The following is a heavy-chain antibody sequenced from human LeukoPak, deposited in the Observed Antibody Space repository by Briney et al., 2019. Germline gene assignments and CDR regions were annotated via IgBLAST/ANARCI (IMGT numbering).Heavy chain of an antibody. V-gene: IGHV5-10-1*01. CDR2: IDPSDSYT. D-gene: IGHD5-18*01. Sequence: GESLKISCKGSGYSFTSYWISRVRQMPGKGLEWIGRIDPSDSYTNYSPSFQGHVTISADKSISTAYLQWSSLKASDTAMYYCARDSRYSYGLTYFDYWGQGTLVTVSS. CDR3: ARDSRYSYGLTYFDY. CDR1: GYSFTSYW. J-gene: IGHJ4*02.